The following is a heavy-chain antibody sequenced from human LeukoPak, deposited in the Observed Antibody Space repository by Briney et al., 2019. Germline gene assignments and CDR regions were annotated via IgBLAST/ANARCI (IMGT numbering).Heavy chain of an antibody. V-gene: IGHV3-9*01. CDR3: ARDRTAPDY. D-gene: IGHD2-8*02. CDR1: GFTFDDYA. J-gene: IGHJ4*02. CDR2: ISWNSGSL. Sequence: GRSLKLSCAASGFTFDDYAMHLVRQAPGKGLEWVSGISWNSGSLGYADSVKGRFTISRDRAKNSLYLQMNSLRAEDTAVYYCARDRTAPDYWGQGTLVTVSS.